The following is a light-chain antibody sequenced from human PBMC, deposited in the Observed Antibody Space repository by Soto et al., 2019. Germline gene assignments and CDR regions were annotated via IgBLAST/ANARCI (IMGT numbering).Light chain of an antibody. CDR1: QTISSW. V-gene: IGKV1-5*03. J-gene: IGKJ1*01. CDR2: KAS. CDR3: QQYDISSGT. Sequence: DIQMNQSPSTLSGSVGDRVTITCRASQTISSWLAWYQQKPGKAPKLLIYKASTLKSGVPSRFSGSGSGTEFTLTISSLQPDDFATYYCQQYDISSGTFGQGTKVDIK.